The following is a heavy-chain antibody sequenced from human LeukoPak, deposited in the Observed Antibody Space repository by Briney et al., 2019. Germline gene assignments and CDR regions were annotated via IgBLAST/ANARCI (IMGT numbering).Heavy chain of an antibody. J-gene: IGHJ4*02. CDR2: ITDSGDDT. CDR1: GFTFRSYA. Sequence: GGSLRLSCAASGFTFRSYAMSWVRQTPEKGLEWVSAITDSGDDTFHADSVKGRFSISRDNSRNTLYLQMNSLRVEDTAVYHCVKGSKASRPYYFDYWGQGALVTVSS. CDR3: VKGSKASRPYYFDY. V-gene: IGHV3-23*01.